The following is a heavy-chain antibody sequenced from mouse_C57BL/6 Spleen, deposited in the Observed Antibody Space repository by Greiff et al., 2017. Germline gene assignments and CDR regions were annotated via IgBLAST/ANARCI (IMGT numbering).Heavy chain of an antibody. Sequence: QVQLQQSGAELVKPGASVKISCKASGYAFSSSWMNWVKQRPGQGLEWIGQIYPGDGDTNYTGQFKGKATLTADKSSNTAYMHLSSLTSEDSSVYFCARYIYAMDYGGQGTSVTVSS. D-gene: IGHD1-3*01. CDR3: ARYIYAMDY. V-gene: IGHV1-80*01. CDR1: GYAFSSSW. CDR2: IYPGDGDT. J-gene: IGHJ4*01.